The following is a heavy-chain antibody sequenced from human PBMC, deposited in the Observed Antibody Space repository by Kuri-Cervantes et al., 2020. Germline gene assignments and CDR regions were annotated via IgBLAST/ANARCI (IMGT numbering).Heavy chain of an antibody. CDR3: AKDRVLRPDWYFDL. J-gene: IGHJ2*01. CDR2: IGDSGDTT. CDR1: GFTFSNYA. D-gene: IGHD2/OR15-2a*01. Sequence: GESLKIYCGASGFTFSNYAMSWVRQAPGKGLEWVSTIGDSGDTTYYADSVKGRFTISRDISKSTLYLQMNSLRAEDTAVYYCAKDRVLRPDWYFDLWGRGTLVTVSS. V-gene: IGHV3-23*01.